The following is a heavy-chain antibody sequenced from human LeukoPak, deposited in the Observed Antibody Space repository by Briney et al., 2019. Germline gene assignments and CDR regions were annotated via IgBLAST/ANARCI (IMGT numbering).Heavy chain of an antibody. Sequence: GGSLRLSCAASGFTFSSYAMSWVRQAPGKGLEWVSAISGSGGSTYYADSVKGRFTISRDNSKNTLYLQMNSLRAEDTAVYYCARDHRSTSYDSSGYVDYWGQGTLVTVSS. CDR2: ISGSGGST. CDR3: ARDHRSTSYDSSGYVDY. CDR1: GFTFSSYA. J-gene: IGHJ4*02. V-gene: IGHV3-23*01. D-gene: IGHD3-22*01.